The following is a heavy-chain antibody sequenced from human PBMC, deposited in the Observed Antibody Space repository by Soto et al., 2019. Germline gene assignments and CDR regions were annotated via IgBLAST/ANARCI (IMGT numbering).Heavy chain of an antibody. CDR2: INPSGGST. V-gene: IGHV1-46*04. CDR3: ARGEDSRDANY. D-gene: IGHD6-13*01. CDR1: GYTKTSRY. Sequence: ECGYTKTSRYLDSAQQDPGQGLEWMGIINPSGGSTSYAQKMQGRVTMTRDTSTSTVYMELSSLRSEDSVLYKGARGEDSRDANYWVKGSLVTVFS. J-gene: IGHJ4*02.